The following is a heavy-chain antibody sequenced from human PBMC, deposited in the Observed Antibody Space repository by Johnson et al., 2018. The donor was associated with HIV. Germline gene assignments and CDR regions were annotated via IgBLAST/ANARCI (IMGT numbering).Heavy chain of an antibody. Sequence: QMQLVESGGGVVRPGGSLRLSCTVAGFRFDDYGMSWIRQAPGTGLAWVSYISGSGFGPFYADSVRGSFTISRDNSKTSLFLQMNSLRAEDTAVYYCARDGGSTRGDAFDIWGQGTMVTVSS. CDR3: ARDGGSTRGDAFDI. D-gene: IGHD1-26*01. CDR2: ISGSGFGP. CDR1: GFRFDDYG. V-gene: IGHV3-11*04. J-gene: IGHJ3*02.